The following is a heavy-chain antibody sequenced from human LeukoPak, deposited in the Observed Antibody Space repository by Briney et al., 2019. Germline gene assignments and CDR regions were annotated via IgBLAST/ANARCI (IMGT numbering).Heavy chain of an antibody. Sequence: SQTLSLTCTVSGGSISSGGSYWRWIRQHPGKGLEWIGYIYYSGSTYYNPSLKSRVTISVDTSKNQFSLKLSSVTAADTAVYYCARDHSGGYDPREYGMDVWGQGTTVTVSS. V-gene: IGHV4-31*03. CDR1: GGSISSGGSY. J-gene: IGHJ6*02. D-gene: IGHD5-12*01. CDR2: IYYSGST. CDR3: ARDHSGGYDPREYGMDV.